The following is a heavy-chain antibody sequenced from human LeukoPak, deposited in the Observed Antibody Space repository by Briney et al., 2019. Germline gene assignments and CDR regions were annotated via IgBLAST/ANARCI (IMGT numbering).Heavy chain of an antibody. CDR2: ISAYNGNT. V-gene: IGHV1-18*04. CDR1: GYTFTSYG. D-gene: IGHD3-10*01. J-gene: IGHJ4*02. Sequence: ASVKVSCKASGYTFTSYGISWVRQAPGQGLEWMGWISAYNGNTNYAQKLQGRVTMTTDTSTSTAYMELRSLRSDDTAVYYCARVVLLWFGEQKGIGYWGQGTLVTVSS. CDR3: ARVVLLWFGEQKGIGY.